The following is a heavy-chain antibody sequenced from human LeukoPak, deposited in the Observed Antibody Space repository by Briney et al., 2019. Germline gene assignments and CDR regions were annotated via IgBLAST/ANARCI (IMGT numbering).Heavy chain of an antibody. Sequence: SETLSLTCTVSGGSISSYYWSWIRQPPGKGLEWIGYIYYSGSTNYNPSLKSRVTISVDTSKNQFSLKLSSVTAADTAVYYCARVPLQRYCSSTSCYPGLYFQHWGQGTLVTVSS. V-gene: IGHV4-59*12. CDR2: IYYSGST. J-gene: IGHJ1*01. D-gene: IGHD2-2*01. CDR1: GGSISSYY. CDR3: ARVPLQRYCSSTSCYPGLYFQH.